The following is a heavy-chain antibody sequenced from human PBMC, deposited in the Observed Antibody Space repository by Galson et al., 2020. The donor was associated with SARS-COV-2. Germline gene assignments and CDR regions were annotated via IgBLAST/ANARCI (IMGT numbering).Heavy chain of an antibody. D-gene: IGHD1-20*01. CDR3: ARSGGITGKVRFDY. V-gene: IGHV1-2*04. CDR2: INNNRGGT. Sequence: RDGGREDTGQGREWRGGINNNRGGTNYAKKFKGWVTMTRETSISTAYMELSRLRSDDTAVYYCARSGGITGKVRFDYWGQGTLVTVSS. J-gene: IGHJ4*02.